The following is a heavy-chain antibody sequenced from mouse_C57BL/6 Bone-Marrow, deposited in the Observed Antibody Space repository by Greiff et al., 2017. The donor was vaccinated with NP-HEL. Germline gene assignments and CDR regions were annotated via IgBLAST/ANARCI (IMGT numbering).Heavy chain of an antibody. D-gene: IGHD2-12*01. V-gene: IGHV5-17*01. CDR1: GFTFSDYG. CDR2: ISSGSSTI. CDR3: ARRYRELYYCAMDY. Sequence: EVKLVESGGGLVKPGGSLKLSCAASGFTFSDYGMHWVRQAPEKGLEWVAYISSGSSTIYYADTVKGRFTISRDNAKNTLFLQMTSLRSEDTAMYYCARRYRELYYCAMDYWGRGTSVTVSS. J-gene: IGHJ4*01.